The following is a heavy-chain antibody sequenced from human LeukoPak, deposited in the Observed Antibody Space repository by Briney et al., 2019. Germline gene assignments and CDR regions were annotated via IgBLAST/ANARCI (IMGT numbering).Heavy chain of an antibody. D-gene: IGHD2-15*01. J-gene: IGHJ4*02. Sequence: GGSLRLFCAASGFTFSDYYMSWIRQAPGKGLAWVSYISSSGSTIYYADSVKGRFTISRDNAKNSLYLQMNSLRAEDTAVYYCARDCSGGSCSDYWGQGTLVTVSS. V-gene: IGHV3-11*01. CDR1: GFTFSDYY. CDR2: ISSSGSTI. CDR3: ARDCSGGSCSDY.